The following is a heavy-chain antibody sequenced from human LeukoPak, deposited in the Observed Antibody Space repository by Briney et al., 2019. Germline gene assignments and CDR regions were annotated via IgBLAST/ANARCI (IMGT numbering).Heavy chain of an antibody. CDR3: AKVDGVAVAAQWGGFDY. CDR2: ISSSGSTI. CDR1: GFTFSSYE. Sequence: PGGSLRLSCAASGFTFSSYEMNWVRQAPGKGLEWVSYISSSGSTIYYADSVKGRFTISRDNSKNTLYLQMNSLRAEDTAVYYCAKVDGVAVAAQWGGFDYWGQGTLVTVSS. V-gene: IGHV3-48*03. J-gene: IGHJ4*02. D-gene: IGHD6-19*01.